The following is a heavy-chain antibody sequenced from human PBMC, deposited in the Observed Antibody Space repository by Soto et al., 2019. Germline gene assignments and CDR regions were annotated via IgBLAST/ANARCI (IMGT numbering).Heavy chain of an antibody. CDR1: GGSISSSSYY. D-gene: IGHD3-22*01. CDR2: IYYSGST. V-gene: IGHV4-39*01. CDR3: VAYGSSGYDAFDI. J-gene: IGHJ3*02. Sequence: SETLSLTCTVSGGSISSSSYYWGWIRQPPGKGLEWIGSIYYSGSTYYNPSLKSRVTISVDTSKNQFSLKLSSVTAADTAVYYCVAYGSSGYDAFDIWGQGTMVT.